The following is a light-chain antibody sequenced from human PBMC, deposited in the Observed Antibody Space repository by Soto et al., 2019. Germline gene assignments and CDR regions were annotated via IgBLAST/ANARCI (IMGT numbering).Light chain of an antibody. V-gene: IGLV2-14*01. CDR2: EVS. CDR3: SSFKGTNIFV. CDR1: SSDVGGYNY. J-gene: IGLJ1*01. Sequence: SVLAQPPSASGSPGQSITISCTGTSSDVGGYNYVSWYQQHPGKAPKLMIFEVSNRPSGVSNRFSGSKSGNTASLTISGLQTDDEANYYCSSFKGTNIFVFGTGTKVTVL.